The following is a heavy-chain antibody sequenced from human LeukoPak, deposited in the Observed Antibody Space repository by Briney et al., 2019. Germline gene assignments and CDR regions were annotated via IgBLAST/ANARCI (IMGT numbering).Heavy chain of an antibody. CDR3: ARDKRLSGSSTDDAFDI. CDR2: ISSSGSPI. CDR1: GFTFSSYE. J-gene: IGHJ3*02. Sequence: PGGSLRLSCAASGFTFSSYEMNWVRQAPGKGLERVSYISSSGSPIYYADSVEGRFTISRDNAKNSLFLQMSSLRAEDTAVYYCARDKRLSGSSTDDAFDIWGQGTVVTVSS. V-gene: IGHV3-48*03. D-gene: IGHD1-26*01.